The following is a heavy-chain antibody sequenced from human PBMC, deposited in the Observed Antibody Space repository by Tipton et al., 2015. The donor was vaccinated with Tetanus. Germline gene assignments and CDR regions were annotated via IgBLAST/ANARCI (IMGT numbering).Heavy chain of an antibody. CDR2: ISHRGNT. CDR3: ARVRRGCSGGGCFSSFDP. J-gene: IGHJ5*02. CDR1: GGSISSYY. V-gene: IGHV4-59*01. D-gene: IGHD2-15*01. Sequence: TLSLTCTVSGGSISSYYWSWIRQPPGEGLEWIGYISHRGNTNYNPSLKSRVTMSVDTSKNQFSLRLSSVTAADTAVYYCARVRRGCSGGGCFSSFDPWGQGSLVIVSS.